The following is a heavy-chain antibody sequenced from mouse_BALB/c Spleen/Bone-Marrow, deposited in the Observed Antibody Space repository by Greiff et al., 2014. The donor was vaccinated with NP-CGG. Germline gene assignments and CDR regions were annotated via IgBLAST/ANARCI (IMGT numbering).Heavy chain of an antibody. Sequence: VQVVESGGELMKPGASVKISCKATGYTFSSYWIEWVKQRPGHGLEWIGEILPGSGSTNYNGKFKGKATFTADTSSNTAYMQLSSLTSEDSAVYYCARPLYDGYYPWGQGTTLTVSS. CDR2: ILPGSGST. J-gene: IGHJ2*01. CDR3: ARPLYDGYYP. D-gene: IGHD2-3*01. V-gene: IGHV1-9*01. CDR1: GYTFSSYW.